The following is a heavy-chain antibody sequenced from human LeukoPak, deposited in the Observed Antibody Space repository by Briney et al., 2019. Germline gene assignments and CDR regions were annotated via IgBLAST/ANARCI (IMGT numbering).Heavy chain of an antibody. CDR1: GGSFSGYY. CDR3: ARSGGAAADY. D-gene: IGHD6-13*01. CDR2: INHSGST. J-gene: IGHJ4*02. Sequence: SETLSLTCAVYGGSFSGYYWSWIRQPPGKGLEWIGEINHSGSTNYNPSLKSRVTISVDTSKNQFSLKLSSVTAADTAVYYCARSGGAAADYWGQGTLVTVSS. V-gene: IGHV4-34*01.